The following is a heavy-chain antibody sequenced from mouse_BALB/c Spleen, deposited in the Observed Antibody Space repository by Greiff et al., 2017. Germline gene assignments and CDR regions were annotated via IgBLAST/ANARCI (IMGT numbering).Heavy chain of an antibody. CDR3: AREVVPWFAY. CDR2: IWAGGST. V-gene: IGHV2-9*02. J-gene: IGHJ3*01. CDR1: GFSLTSYG. D-gene: IGHD1-1*02. Sequence: VQLVESGPGLVAPSQSLSITCTVSGFSLTSYGVHWVRQPPGKGLEWLGVIWAGGSTNYNSALMSRLSISKDNSKSQVFLKMNSLQTDDTAMYYCAREVVPWFAYWGQGTLVTVSA.